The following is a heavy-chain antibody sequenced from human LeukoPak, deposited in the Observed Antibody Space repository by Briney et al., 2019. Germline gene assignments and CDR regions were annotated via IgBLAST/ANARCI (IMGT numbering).Heavy chain of an antibody. J-gene: IGHJ6*03. CDR1: GFTFSSYS. CDR2: ISSSSSYI. CDR3: AREWVVVLPAARAMDV. D-gene: IGHD2-2*01. V-gene: IGHV3-21*01. Sequence: PGGSLRLSCAASGFTFSSYSMNWVRQAPGKGLEWVSSISSSSSYIYYADSVKGRFTISRDSAKNSLYLQMNSLRAEDTAVYYCAREWVVVLPAARAMDVWGKGTTVTVSS.